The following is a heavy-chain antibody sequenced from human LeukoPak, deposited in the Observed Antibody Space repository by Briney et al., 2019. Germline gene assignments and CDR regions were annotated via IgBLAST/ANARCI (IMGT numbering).Heavy chain of an antibody. CDR2: INPNSGGT. CDR3: ARSGPPVTGLDY. D-gene: IGHD3-9*01. CDR1: GYTFTGYY. Sequence: ASVKVSCKASGYTFTGYYMHWVRQAPGQGLEWMGWINPNSGGTNYAQKFQGWVTMTRDTSISTAYMELSRLRSDDTAVYYCARSGPPVTGLDYWGQGTLVTVSS. V-gene: IGHV1-2*04. J-gene: IGHJ4*02.